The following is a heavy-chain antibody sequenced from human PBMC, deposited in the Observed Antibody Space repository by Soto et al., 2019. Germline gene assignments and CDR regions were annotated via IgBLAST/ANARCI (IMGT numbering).Heavy chain of an antibody. CDR2: IYSGGST. CDR3: ARSPPGAAAGLRYYGMDV. J-gene: IGHJ6*02. D-gene: IGHD6-13*01. Sequence: GGSLRLSCAASGFTVSSNYMSWVRQAPGKGLEWVSVIYSGGSTYYADSVKGRFTISRDNSKNTLYLQMNSLRAEDTAVYYCARSPPGAAAGLRYYGMDVWGQGTTVTVSS. V-gene: IGHV3-53*01. CDR1: GFTVSSNY.